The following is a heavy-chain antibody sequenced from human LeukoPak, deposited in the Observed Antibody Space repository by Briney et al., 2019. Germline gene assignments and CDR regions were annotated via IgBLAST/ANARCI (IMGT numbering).Heavy chain of an antibody. CDR2: ISSDSSYI. CDR1: GFTVSSNY. Sequence: PGGSLRLSCAASGFTVSSNYMKWVRQAPGKGLEWVSSISSDSSYIYYVDSVKGRVTISRDNAKNSLYLQMNSLRAEDTAVYYCARDLRWNVDYWGQGTLVTVSS. D-gene: IGHD1-1*01. V-gene: IGHV3-21*01. J-gene: IGHJ4*02. CDR3: ARDLRWNVDY.